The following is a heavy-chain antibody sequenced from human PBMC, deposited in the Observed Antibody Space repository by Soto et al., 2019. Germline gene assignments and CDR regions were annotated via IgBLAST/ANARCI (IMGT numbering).Heavy chain of an antibody. CDR2: ISGSDGKT. CDR1: GFSFSSYA. CDR3: AMWSFLDY. J-gene: IGHJ4*02. V-gene: IGHV3-23*01. Sequence: EVQLLEYEGGLVRPGGSLRLSCTASGFSFSSYALSWVRQAPGKGLEWVSTISGSDGKTYYADSVKGRFSISRDTSKTTLYLEMTSLRGEATAVYYCAMWSFLDYWGQGTRVTGS. D-gene: IGHD1-26*01.